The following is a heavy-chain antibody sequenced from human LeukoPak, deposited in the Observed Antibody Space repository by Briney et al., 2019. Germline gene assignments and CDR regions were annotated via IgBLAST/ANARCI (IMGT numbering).Heavy chain of an antibody. D-gene: IGHD5-18*01. J-gene: IGHJ4*02. Sequence: GASVKVSCKAFGYTFTGYYMHWVRQAPGHGLEWMGWINPNSGSRSYAQKFQGRVTMTRDTSIGTAYMELSRLKSDDTAVYYCARGDGYSYGYLGYWGQRTLVTVSS. CDR1: GYTFTGYY. CDR2: INPNSGSR. CDR3: ARGDGYSYGYLGY. V-gene: IGHV1-2*02.